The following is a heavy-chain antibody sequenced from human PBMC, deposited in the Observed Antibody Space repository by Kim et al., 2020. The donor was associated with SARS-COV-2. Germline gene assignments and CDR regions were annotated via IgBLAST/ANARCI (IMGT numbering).Heavy chain of an antibody. D-gene: IGHD2-21*02. CDR3: ARGDVFYYYYGMDV. Sequence: SETLSLTCAVSGGSISSGGYSWSWIRQPPGKGLEWIGYIYHSGSTYYNPSLKSRVTISVDRSKNQFSLKLSSVTAADTAVYYCARGDVFYYYYGMDVWGQGTTVTVSS. CDR1: GGSISSGGYS. CDR2: IYHSGST. V-gene: IGHV4-30-2*01. J-gene: IGHJ6*02.